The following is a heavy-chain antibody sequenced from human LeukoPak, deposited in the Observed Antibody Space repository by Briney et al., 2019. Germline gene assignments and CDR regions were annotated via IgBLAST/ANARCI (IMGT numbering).Heavy chain of an antibody. J-gene: IGHJ2*01. CDR3: ARVYQLLYPRRYWYFDL. CDR2: IYYSGST. V-gene: IGHV4-39*07. Sequence: PSETLSLTCTVSGGSISSSSYYWGWIRQPPGKGLEWIGSIYYSGSTYYNPSLKSRVTISVDTSKNQFSLKLSSVTAADTAVYYCARVYQLLYPRRYWYFDLWGRGTLVTVSS. D-gene: IGHD2-2*02. CDR1: GGSISSSSYY.